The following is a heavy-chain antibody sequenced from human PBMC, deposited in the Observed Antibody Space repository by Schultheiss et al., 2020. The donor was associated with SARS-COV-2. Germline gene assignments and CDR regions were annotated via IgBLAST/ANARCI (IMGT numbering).Heavy chain of an antibody. CDR1: GDSVSSNSAA. J-gene: IGHJ1*01. Sequence: SETLSLTCAISGDSVSSNSAAWNWIRQSPSRGLEWLGRTYYRSKWYTDYAVSVRSRIIINPDTSKNQFSLQLNSVTPEDTAVYYCARANDLNLQHWGQGTLVTVSS. V-gene: IGHV6-1*01. CDR3: ARANDLNLQH. CDR2: TYYRSKWYT.